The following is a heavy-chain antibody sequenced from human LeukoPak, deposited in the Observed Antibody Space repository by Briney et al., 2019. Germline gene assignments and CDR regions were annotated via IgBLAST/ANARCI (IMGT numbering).Heavy chain of an antibody. J-gene: IGHJ4*02. CDR2: TYYRSKSRN. D-gene: IGHD7-27*01. CDR3: ARLENWVFDY. V-gene: IGHV6-1*01. CDR1: GDSVPSNSAA. Sequence: SQSLSLTCALSGDSVPSNSAAWNWIRQSPSRGLEWLGRTYYRSKSRNDYAVSVKSRITVNPDTSKNQFSLQLFSVTPEDTAVYYCARLENWVFDYWGQGTLVTVSS.